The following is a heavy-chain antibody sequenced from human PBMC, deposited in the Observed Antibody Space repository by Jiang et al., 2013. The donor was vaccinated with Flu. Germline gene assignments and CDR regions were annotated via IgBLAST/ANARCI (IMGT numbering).Heavy chain of an antibody. CDR2: IYHSGNT. Sequence: AVSGVSISSFNWWSWVRQPPGRGLEWIGEIYHSGNTNYNPSLKSRVTISIDKSKNQFSLKLNSVTGADTAVYYCARDRGAISLRQGFDYWGQGTLVTVSS. J-gene: IGHJ4*02. V-gene: IGHV4-4*02. CDR3: ARDRGAISLRQGFDY. CDR1: GVSISSFNW. D-gene: IGHD4-17*01.